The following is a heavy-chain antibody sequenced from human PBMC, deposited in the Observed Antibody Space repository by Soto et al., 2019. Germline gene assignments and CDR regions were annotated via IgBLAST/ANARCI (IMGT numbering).Heavy chain of an antibody. V-gene: IGHV4-61*01. Sequence: SETLSLTCTVSGGSVSSGRFYWSWIRQPPGKGLEWIGYIYNSGSPNFNPSLKSRVTTSIDTSKNQFSLKLSSVTAADTGVYYCASTQSSGLWRLDYWGRGSLVTVSS. CDR2: IYNSGSP. CDR3: ASTQSSGLWRLDY. J-gene: IGHJ4*02. D-gene: IGHD6-19*01. CDR1: GGSVSSGRFY.